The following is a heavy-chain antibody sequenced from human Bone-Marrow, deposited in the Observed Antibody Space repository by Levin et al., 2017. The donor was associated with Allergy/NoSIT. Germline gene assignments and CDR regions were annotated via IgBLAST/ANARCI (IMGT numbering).Heavy chain of an antibody. Sequence: GESLKISCAASGFTFSSYTMNWVRQAPGKGLEWVSYISGSSYTIYYADSVKGRFTISRDNAKNSLYLQMNSLRAEDTAVYYCARIDYSNYDYWGQGTLVTVSS. D-gene: IGHD4-11*01. V-gene: IGHV3-48*01. CDR2: ISGSSYTI. J-gene: IGHJ4*02. CDR1: GFTFSSYT. CDR3: ARIDYSNYDY.